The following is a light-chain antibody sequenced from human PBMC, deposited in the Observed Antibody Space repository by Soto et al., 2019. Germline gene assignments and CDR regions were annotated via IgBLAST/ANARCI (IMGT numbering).Light chain of an antibody. CDR2: EVS. V-gene: IGLV2-8*01. CDR1: SSDVGGYNY. Sequence: QSALTQPPSASGSPGQSVTISCTGTSSDVGGYNYVSWYQQHPGKAPKLMIYEVSKRPSGVPDRFSGSKSGNTASLTVSGLQAEDEADYYCNSYAGSNNGVCGGGTKLTVL. CDR3: NSYAGSNNGV. J-gene: IGLJ3*02.